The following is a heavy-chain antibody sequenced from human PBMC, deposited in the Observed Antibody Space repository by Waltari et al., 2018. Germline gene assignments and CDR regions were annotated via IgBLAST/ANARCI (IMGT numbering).Heavy chain of an antibody. V-gene: IGHV4-59*01. J-gene: IGHJ4*02. D-gene: IGHD1-7*01. Sequence: QXXLQEXGPXLVXPSETLSLTXTVSGDSFSSYYCSWLRQPPGKGXEWIGXVHYSXSTNYNPSLKXRVTISVDTSKNQFSLKXSSVTAADXAVYYXAARKPYNWNYXWGQGTLVTVSS. CDR3: AARKPYNWNYX. CDR2: VHYSXST. CDR1: GDSFSSYY.